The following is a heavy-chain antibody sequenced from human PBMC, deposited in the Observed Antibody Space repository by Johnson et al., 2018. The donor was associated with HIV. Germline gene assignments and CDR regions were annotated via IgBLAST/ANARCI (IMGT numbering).Heavy chain of an antibody. CDR3: AKELALYSSGYGGDAFDI. CDR2: ISYDGSHK. CDR1: GFTFSSYA. D-gene: IGHD6-19*01. V-gene: IGHV3-30-3*01. J-gene: IGHJ3*02. Sequence: QVQLVESGVGVVQPGRSLRLSCAASGFTFSSYAMHWVRQAPGKGLEWVAVISYDGSHKYYADSVKGRFTIARDNSKNPLYLQMNSLRAEDTAVYYWAKELALYSSGYGGDAFDIWGQGTMVTVSS.